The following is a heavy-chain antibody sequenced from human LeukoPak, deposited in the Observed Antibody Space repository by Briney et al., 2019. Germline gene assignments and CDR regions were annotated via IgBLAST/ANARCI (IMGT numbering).Heavy chain of an antibody. CDR3: AKRGIPTSAYYFDY. D-gene: IGHD2-2*01. CDR2: ISSPGSST. Sequence: GGSLRFSCAASGFTFDSYALTWVPKAPGKGLKGVSYISSPGSSTFYADSVKGRFTISRDNSKNTLHLQMNSLRAEDTAVYYCAKRGIPTSAYYFDYWGQGTLITVSS. CDR1: GFTFDSYA. V-gene: IGHV3-23*01. J-gene: IGHJ4*02.